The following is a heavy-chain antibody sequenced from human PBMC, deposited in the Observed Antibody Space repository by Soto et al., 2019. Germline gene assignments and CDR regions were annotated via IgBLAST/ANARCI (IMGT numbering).Heavy chain of an antibody. Sequence: PWGSLRLSCAASGFAFISYAISFFGHSPFKWLERVSAISGSGGSTYYADSVKGRFTISRDNSKNTLYLQMNSLRAEDTAVYYCAKDLGFLEWLSPPSDGMDVWGQGTTVTVSS. CDR3: AKDLGFLEWLSPPSDGMDV. D-gene: IGHD3-3*02. CDR1: GFAFISYA. V-gene: IGHV3-23*01. CDR2: ISGSGGST. J-gene: IGHJ6*02.